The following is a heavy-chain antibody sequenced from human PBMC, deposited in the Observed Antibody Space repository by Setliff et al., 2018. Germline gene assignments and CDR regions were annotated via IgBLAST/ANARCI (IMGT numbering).Heavy chain of an antibody. D-gene: IGHD3-3*01. J-gene: IGHJ4*02. Sequence: ASVKVSCKTSGYPFTDYYIHWVRQAPGQGLEWMGRINPNSGGTNYAQKFQGWVTMTRDTSISTAYMELSRLRSDDTAVYYCARGPRITIFGVLFDFWGQGTLVTVSS. CDR3: ARGPRITIFGVLFDF. CDR1: GYPFTDYY. CDR2: INPNSGGT. V-gene: IGHV1-2*04.